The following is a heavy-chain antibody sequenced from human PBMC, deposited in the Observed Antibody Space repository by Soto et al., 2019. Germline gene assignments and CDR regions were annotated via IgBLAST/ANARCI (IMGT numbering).Heavy chain of an antibody. Sequence: ASVKVSCKASGYTYISYSMHWVRQAPGQRLEWMGWINVGNGNTKYSQNFQGRVTINQDTSASTAYMELSSLTSEDTAVYYCAREKWGSGSRWLHPWGQGTLVNAPQ. J-gene: IGHJ5*02. V-gene: IGHV1-3*01. CDR1: GYTYISYS. CDR3: AREKWGSGSRWLHP. D-gene: IGHD6-19*01. CDR2: INVGNGNT.